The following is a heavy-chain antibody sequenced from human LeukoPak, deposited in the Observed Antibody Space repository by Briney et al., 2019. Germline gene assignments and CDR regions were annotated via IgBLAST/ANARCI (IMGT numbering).Heavy chain of an antibody. CDR2: IQYDGSGK. D-gene: IGHD6-13*01. J-gene: IGHJ4*02. CDR1: GFTFSSYG. CDR3: VKGSSWHFDY. Sequence: PGGSLRLPCGASGFTFSSYGMHWVRQAPGKGLEWVAFIQYDGSGKYYADSTKGRFTISRDNSKNTLFLQMNSLRGEDTAVYYCVKGSSWHFDYWGQGTLVTVSS. V-gene: IGHV3-30*02.